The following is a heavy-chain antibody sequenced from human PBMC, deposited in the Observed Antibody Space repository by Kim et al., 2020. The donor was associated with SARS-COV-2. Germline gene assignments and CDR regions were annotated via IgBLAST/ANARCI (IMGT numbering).Heavy chain of an antibody. J-gene: IGHJ4*02. D-gene: IGHD3-10*01. V-gene: IGHV1-18*01. Sequence: ASVKVSCKASGYTFTSYCISCVRQAPGQGLEWMGWISAYNGNTNYAQKLQGRVTMTTDTSTRTAYMELRSLRSYDTAVYYCARAPRLLWFGELLYDYWGQGTLVTVS. CDR2: ISAYNGNT. CDR1: GYTFTSYC. CDR3: ARAPRLLWFGELLYDY.